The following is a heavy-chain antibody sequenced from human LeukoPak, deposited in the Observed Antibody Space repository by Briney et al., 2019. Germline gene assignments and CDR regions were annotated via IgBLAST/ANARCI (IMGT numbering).Heavy chain of an antibody. CDR2: IRYDGSNK. CDR3: AKDRGDYTNWFDP. D-gene: IGHD4-17*01. V-gene: IGHV3-30*02. Sequence: GGSLTLSCAASGFIFSSFGMHWVRPAPATGLEWVAFIRYDGSNKYYADSVKGRFTISRDSSKNTLYLQMNSQRAEETAIYYCAKDRGDYTNWFDPWGQGTLVTVSS. J-gene: IGHJ5*02. CDR1: GFIFSSFG.